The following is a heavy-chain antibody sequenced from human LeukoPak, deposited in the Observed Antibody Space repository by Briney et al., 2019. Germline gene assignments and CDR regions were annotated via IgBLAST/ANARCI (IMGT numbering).Heavy chain of an antibody. J-gene: IGHJ4*02. V-gene: IGHV4-59*12. Sequence: PSETLSLTCTVSGGSISSYYWSWIRQPPGKGLEWIGYIYYSGSTNYNPSLKSRVTISVDTSKNQFSLKLSSVTAADTAVYYCARRRAVAGRTLDYWGQGTLVTVSS. CDR2: IYYSGST. D-gene: IGHD6-19*01. CDR3: ARRRAVAGRTLDY. CDR1: GGSISSYY.